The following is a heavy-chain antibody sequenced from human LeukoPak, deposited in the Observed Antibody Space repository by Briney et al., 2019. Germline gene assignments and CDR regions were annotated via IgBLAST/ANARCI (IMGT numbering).Heavy chain of an antibody. D-gene: IGHD3-16*01. J-gene: IGHJ5*02. CDR2: VSGTSSFT. CDR1: GFTFRDHY. Sequence: GGSLRLSCAASGFTFRDHYMSWIRQAPGKGPEWVSYVSGTSSFTSYADSVRGRFTISRDNAKNSLYLQMNSLRAEDTAVYYCVRLHDSRPSSWGQGALVTVSS. CDR3: VRLHDSRPSS. V-gene: IGHV3-11*06.